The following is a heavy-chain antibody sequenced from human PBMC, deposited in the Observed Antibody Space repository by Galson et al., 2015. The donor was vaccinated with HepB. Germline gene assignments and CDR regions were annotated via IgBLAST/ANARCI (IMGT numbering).Heavy chain of an antibody. CDR2: ITDGGGST. CDR1: GFTFNNYA. D-gene: IGHD3-22*01. J-gene: IGHJ4*02. Sequence: SLRLSCAASGFTFNNYAMSWVRQAPGKGLEWVSAITDGGGSTYYADSVKGRFTISRDNSKNTLYLQMNSLRADDTAVYYCAKGSSGSRPYYFDYWGQGTLVTVSS. CDR3: AKGSSGSRPYYFDY. V-gene: IGHV3-23*01.